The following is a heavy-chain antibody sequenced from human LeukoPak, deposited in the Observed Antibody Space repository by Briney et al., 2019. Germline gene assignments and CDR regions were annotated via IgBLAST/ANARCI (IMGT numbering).Heavy chain of an antibody. Sequence: SETLPLTCAVYGGSLSGYYWSWIRQPPGKGLEWIGESNHSGSTNYNPSLKSRVTISVDASKNQFSLKLSSVTAADTAVYYCARGKREMATITRESSFGGMDVWGQGTTVTVSS. CDR1: GGSLSGYY. D-gene: IGHD5-24*01. J-gene: IGHJ6*02. CDR3: ARGKREMATITRESSFGGMDV. CDR2: SNHSGST. V-gene: IGHV4-34*01.